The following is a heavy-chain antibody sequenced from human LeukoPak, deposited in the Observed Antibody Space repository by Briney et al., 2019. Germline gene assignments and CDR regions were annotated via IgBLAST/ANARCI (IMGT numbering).Heavy chain of an antibody. CDR3: ARHFARGWYYPFDSGGPLDY. CDR2: IYYSGST. Sequence: SETLSLTCTVSGGSISSSSYYWGWIRQPPGKGLEWIGSIYYSGSTYYNPSLKSRVTISVDTSKNQFSLKLSSVTAADTAVYYCARHFARGWYYPFDSGGPLDYWGQGTLVTVSS. V-gene: IGHV4-39*01. CDR1: GGSISSSSYY. J-gene: IGHJ4*02. D-gene: IGHD6-19*01.